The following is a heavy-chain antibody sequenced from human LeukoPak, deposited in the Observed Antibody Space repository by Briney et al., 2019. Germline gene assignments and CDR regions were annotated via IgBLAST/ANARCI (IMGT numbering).Heavy chain of an antibody. CDR3: ARDVDTAMGYFDY. J-gene: IGHJ4*02. CDR2: INPNSGGT. Sequence: GASVKVSCKASGYTFTGYYMHWVRQAPGQGLEWMGRINPNSGGTNYAQKFQGRVTMTRDTSISTAYMELRSLRSDDTAVYYCARDVDTAMGYFDYWGQGTLVTVSS. D-gene: IGHD5-18*01. CDR1: GYTFTGYY. V-gene: IGHV1-2*06.